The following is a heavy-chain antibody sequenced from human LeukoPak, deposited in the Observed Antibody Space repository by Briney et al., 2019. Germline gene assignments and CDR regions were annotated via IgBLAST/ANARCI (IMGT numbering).Heavy chain of an antibody. CDR2: IWSDGTKK. D-gene: IGHD3-10*02. J-gene: IGHJ6*02. V-gene: IGHV3-33*01. Sequence: GGSLRLSCAASGSIFSSYGMHWVRQAPGKGLEWVAVIWSDGTKKHYEDSVKGRFTISRDNSKNTLYLEMNSLRAEDTAVFYCARDSVRGGNSYYGLDVWGQGTTVTVSS. CDR1: GSIFSSYG. CDR3: ARDSVRGGNSYYGLDV.